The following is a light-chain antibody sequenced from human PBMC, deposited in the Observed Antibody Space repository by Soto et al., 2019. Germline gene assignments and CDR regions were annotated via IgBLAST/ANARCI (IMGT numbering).Light chain of an antibody. CDR3: QHYSIWPYT. J-gene: IGKJ2*01. Sequence: EIVMTQSPATLPVSPGERATLSCRASQSVSSDLAWYQQKPGQAPRLLIHGASTRATGIPVRFSGGGSGTEFTLTISSLQSEDFAVYFCQHYSIWPYTFGQGTKLEIK. CDR1: QSVSSD. CDR2: GAS. V-gene: IGKV3-15*01.